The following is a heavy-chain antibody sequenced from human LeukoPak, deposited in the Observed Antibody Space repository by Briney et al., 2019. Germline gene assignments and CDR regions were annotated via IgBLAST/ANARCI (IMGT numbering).Heavy chain of an antibody. CDR1: NYPFTSYG. D-gene: IGHD3-16*01. J-gene: IGHJ4*02. Sequence: ASVKVSCEASNYPFTSYGITWVRQAPGQGLEWMGWINPNSGDTNYAQKFQGRVTMTRDTSISTAYMELSRLRSDDTAVYYCARVRYRLAEAYIDYWGQGTLVTVSS. CDR2: INPNSGDT. CDR3: ARVRYRLAEAYIDY. V-gene: IGHV1-2*02.